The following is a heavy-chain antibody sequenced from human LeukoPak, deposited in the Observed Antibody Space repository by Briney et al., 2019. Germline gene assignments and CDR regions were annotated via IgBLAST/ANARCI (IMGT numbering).Heavy chain of an antibody. Sequence: ASVKVSCKASGYTFTSYDINWVRQATRQGLEWMGWMNPNSGNTGYAQKFQGRVTITRNTSISTAYMELSSLRSEDTAVYYCARSKVVRGVSVKIFDYWGQGTLVTVSS. J-gene: IGHJ4*02. V-gene: IGHV1-8*03. D-gene: IGHD3-10*01. CDR1: GYTFTSYD. CDR3: ARSKVVRGVSVKIFDY. CDR2: MNPNSGNT.